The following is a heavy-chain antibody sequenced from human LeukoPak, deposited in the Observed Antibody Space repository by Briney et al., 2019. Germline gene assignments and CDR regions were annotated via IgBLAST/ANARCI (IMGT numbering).Heavy chain of an antibody. D-gene: IGHD5-12*01. V-gene: IGHV3-21*01. J-gene: IGHJ4*02. Sequence: GGSLRLSCAASGFTFSTYYMNWVRQAPGKGLEWVSSISTSSSYIYYADAVKGRFTISRDNSKNSLYLQINSLRAEDTAVYYCARVGLDRRGYSGYEAFDYWGQGTLVTVSS. CDR2: ISTSSSYI. CDR1: GFTFSTYY. CDR3: ARVGLDRRGYSGYEAFDY.